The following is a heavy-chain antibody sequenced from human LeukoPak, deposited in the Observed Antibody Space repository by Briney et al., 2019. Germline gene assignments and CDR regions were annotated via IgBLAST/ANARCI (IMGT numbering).Heavy chain of an antibody. CDR1: GFSFKDYA. CDR2: TSYDESTK. D-gene: IGHD5-12*01. J-gene: IGHJ4*02. CDR3: ARDRDWLRDFDY. V-gene: IGHV3-30*04. Sequence: GGSLRLSCAASGFSFKDYAMQWVRQSPGKGLEWVAVTSYDESTKYYVDSVRGRFTISRDNSKNTLFLQMNSLRDEDTAFYYCARDRDWLRDFDYWGQGTLVTVSS.